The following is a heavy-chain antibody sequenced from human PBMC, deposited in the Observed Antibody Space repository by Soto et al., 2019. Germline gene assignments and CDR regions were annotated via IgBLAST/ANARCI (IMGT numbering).Heavy chain of an antibody. CDR3: AKDYGSGSKSPEDY. D-gene: IGHD3-10*01. J-gene: IGHJ4*02. V-gene: IGHV3-23*01. Sequence: EVQLLESGGGLVQPGGSLRLSCAASGFTFSSYAMSWVRQAPGKGLEWVSAISGSGGSTYYADSVKGRFTISRDNSKNTLDLQMNSLRAEDTAVYYCAKDYGSGSKSPEDYWGQGTLVTVSS. CDR2: ISGSGGST. CDR1: GFTFSSYA.